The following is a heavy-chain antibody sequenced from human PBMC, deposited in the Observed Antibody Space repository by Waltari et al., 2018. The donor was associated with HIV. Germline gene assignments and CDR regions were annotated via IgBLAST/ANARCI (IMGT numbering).Heavy chain of an antibody. V-gene: IGHV1-18*01. CDR1: GYNFRNYG. J-gene: IGHJ4*02. CDR3: ARDHYYGSSGYYSDY. Sequence: QVHLVQSGAELRKPGASVTVSCKASGYNFRNYGITWGRQAPGQGLEWMGWISGYNGDTKYAQKVRGRVTMTTDTSTSTAYLEMGSLRFDDTAVYYCARDHYYGSSGYYSDYWGQGTLVTVSS. CDR2: ISGYNGDT. D-gene: IGHD3-22*01.